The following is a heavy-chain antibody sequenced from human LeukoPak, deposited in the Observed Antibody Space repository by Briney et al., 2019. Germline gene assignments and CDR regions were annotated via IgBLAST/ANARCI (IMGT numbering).Heavy chain of an antibody. V-gene: IGHV1-2*02. Sequence: GASVKVSCKASGYTFTGYYMHWVRQAPGQGLEWMGWINPNSGGTNYAQKFQGRVTMTRDTSISTAYMELSRLRSDDTAVYYCARDNYDSSGYYFDYWGQGTLVTVSS. CDR2: INPNSGGT. J-gene: IGHJ4*02. CDR1: GYTFTGYY. D-gene: IGHD3-22*01. CDR3: ARDNYDSSGYYFDY.